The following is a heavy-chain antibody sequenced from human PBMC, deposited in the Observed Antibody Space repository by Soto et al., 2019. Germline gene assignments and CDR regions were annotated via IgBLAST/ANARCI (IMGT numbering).Heavy chain of an antibody. CDR3: ARDDSIVVAFDP. Sequence: GGSLRLSCAASGFTCSSYSMNWVRQAPGKGLEWVSSISSSSSYIYYADSVKGRFTISRDNAKNSLYLQMNSLRAEDTAVYYCARDDSIVVAFDPWGQGTLVTVSS. D-gene: IGHD2-2*01. CDR2: ISSSSSYI. V-gene: IGHV3-21*01. CDR1: GFTCSSYS. J-gene: IGHJ5*02.